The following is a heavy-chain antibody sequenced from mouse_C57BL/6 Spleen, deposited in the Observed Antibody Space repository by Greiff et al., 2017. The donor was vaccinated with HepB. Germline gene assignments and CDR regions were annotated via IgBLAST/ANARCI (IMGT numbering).Heavy chain of an antibody. CDR1: GFNIKDYY. CDR2: IDPEDGDT. CDR3: TTSPYDGYYYFDY. Sequence: VHVKQSGAELVRPGASVKLSCTASGFNIKDYYMHWVKQRPEQGLEWIGRIDPEDGDTEYAPKFQGKATMTADTSSNTAYLQLSSLTSEDTAVYDCTTSPYDGYYYFDYWGQGTTLTVSS. D-gene: IGHD2-3*01. J-gene: IGHJ2*01. V-gene: IGHV14-1*01.